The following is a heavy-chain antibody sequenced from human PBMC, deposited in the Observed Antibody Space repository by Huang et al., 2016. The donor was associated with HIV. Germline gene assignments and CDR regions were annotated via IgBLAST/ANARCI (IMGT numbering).Heavy chain of an antibody. Sequence: QVQLVQSGPEVKKPGSSVKVSCKASGEALSEYAFNWVRPDPRHGLEWMGGIIPMFGTAKYAQKFEGRRTITADESTNTGYMELSRLELEDTAVYYCARDRGGWGTYRFTGNDYWGQGTLVTVSS. D-gene: IGHD3-16*02. V-gene: IGHV1-69*13. CDR1: GEALSEYA. CDR2: IIPMFGTA. CDR3: ARDRGGWGTYRFTGNDY. J-gene: IGHJ4*02.